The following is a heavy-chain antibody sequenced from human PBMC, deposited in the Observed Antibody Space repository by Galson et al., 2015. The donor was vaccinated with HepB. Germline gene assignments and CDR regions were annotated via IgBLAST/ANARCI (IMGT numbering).Heavy chain of an antibody. CDR2: FDPEDGET. Sequence: SVKVSCKVSGYTLTELSMHWVRQAPGKGLEWMGGFDPEDGETIYAQKFQGRVTMTEDTSTDTAYMELSSLRSEDTAVYYCATAYYGILTGYLLSDAFDIWGQGTMVTVSS. CDR3: ATAYYGILTGYLLSDAFDI. D-gene: IGHD3-9*01. CDR1: GYTLTELS. V-gene: IGHV1-24*01. J-gene: IGHJ3*02.